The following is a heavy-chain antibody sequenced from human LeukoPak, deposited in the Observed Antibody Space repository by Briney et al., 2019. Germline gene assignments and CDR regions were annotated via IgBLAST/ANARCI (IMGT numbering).Heavy chain of an antibody. D-gene: IGHD6-13*01. Sequence: SGTLSLTCTVSGGSISSGGFYWSWVRQQPGQGLEWIGYIYYSGSTYYNPSLKSRVTISVDTSKNQFSLKLSSVTAADTAVYYCARVQQQLVVQHWGQGTLVTVSS. CDR1: GGSISSGGFY. CDR2: IYYSGST. J-gene: IGHJ1*01. CDR3: ARVQQQLVVQH. V-gene: IGHV4-31*03.